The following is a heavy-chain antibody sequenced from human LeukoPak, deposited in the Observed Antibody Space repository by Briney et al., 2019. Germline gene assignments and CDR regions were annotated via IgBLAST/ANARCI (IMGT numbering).Heavy chain of an antibody. Sequence: GGSLRLSCAASGFTFSNSWMHWVRQGPGKGLVWVSRISSDGSSTNYADSVKGRFTISRDNAKNTLYLQMNSLRAEDTAVYYCVRDGFDDWGQEPWSPSP. V-gene: IGHV3-74*01. CDR3: VRDGFDD. CDR1: GFTFSNSW. CDR2: ISSDGSST. J-gene: IGHJ4*01.